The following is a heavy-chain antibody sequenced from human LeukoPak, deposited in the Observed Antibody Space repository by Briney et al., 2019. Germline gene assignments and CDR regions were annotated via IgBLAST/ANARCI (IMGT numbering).Heavy chain of an antibody. Sequence: SQTLSLTCTVSGGSISSGDYYWSWIRQPPGKGLEWIGYVYYSGSTYYNPSLKSRVTISVDTSKNQFSLKLSSVTAADTAVYYCARYCSSTSCYTNYYYYMDVWGKGTTVTVSS. CDR2: VYYSGST. D-gene: IGHD2-2*02. V-gene: IGHV4-30-4*08. J-gene: IGHJ6*03. CDR3: ARYCSSTSCYTNYYYYMDV. CDR1: GGSISSGDYY.